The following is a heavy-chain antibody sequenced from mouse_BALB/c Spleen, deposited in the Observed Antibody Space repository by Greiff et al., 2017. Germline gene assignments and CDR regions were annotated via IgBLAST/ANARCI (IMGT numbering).Heavy chain of an antibody. D-gene: IGHD1-3*01. CDR1: GFTFSNYW. J-gene: IGHJ2*01. V-gene: IGHV6-6*02. Sequence: DVMLVESGGGLVQPGGSMKLSCVASGFTFSNYWMNWVRQSPEKGLEWVAEIRLKSNNYATHYAESVKGRFTISRDDSKSSVYLQMNNLRAEDTGIYYCTRPSKDYFDYWGQGTTLTVSS. CDR2: IRLKSNNYAT. CDR3: TRPSKDYFDY.